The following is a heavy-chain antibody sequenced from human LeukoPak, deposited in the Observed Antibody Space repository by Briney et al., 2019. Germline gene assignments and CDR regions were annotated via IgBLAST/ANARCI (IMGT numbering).Heavy chain of an antibody. Sequence: GGSLRLSCAAPGFTVSSNYMSWVRQAPGKGLEWVSVIYSGGSTYYADSVKGRFTISRDNSKNTLYLQMNGLRAEDTAVYYCASEVVGANDYWGQGTLVTVSS. CDR1: GFTVSSNY. CDR3: ASEVVGANDY. D-gene: IGHD1-26*01. J-gene: IGHJ4*02. CDR2: IYSGGST. V-gene: IGHV3-53*01.